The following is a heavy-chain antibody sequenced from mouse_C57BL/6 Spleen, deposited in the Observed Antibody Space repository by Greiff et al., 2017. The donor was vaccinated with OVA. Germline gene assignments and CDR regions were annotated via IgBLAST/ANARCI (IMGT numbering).Heavy chain of an antibody. J-gene: IGHJ4*01. V-gene: IGHV1-64*01. CDR2: IHPNSGST. Sequence: VQLQQSGAELVKPGASVKLSCKASGYTFTSYWMHWLKQRPGQGLEWIGMIHPNSGSTNYNEKFKSKATLTVDKSSSTAYMQLSSLTSEDSAVYYCARGRDYGNFYAMDYWGQGTSVTVSS. CDR3: ARGRDYGNFYAMDY. D-gene: IGHD2-1*01. CDR1: GYTFTSYW.